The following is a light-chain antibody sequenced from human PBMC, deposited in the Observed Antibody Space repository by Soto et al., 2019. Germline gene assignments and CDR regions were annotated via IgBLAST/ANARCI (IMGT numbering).Light chain of an antibody. V-gene: IGLV2-14*01. CDR1: SSDVGSYTY. CDR3: SSYTRSSTVV. Sequence: QSALTQPASVSGSPGQSITISCTGTSSDVGSYTYVSWYQQHPAKAPKLMIYEVTYRPSGVSARFSGSKSGNTASLTISGLQAEDEADYYCSSYTRSSTVVFGGGTKLTVL. J-gene: IGLJ2*01. CDR2: EVT.